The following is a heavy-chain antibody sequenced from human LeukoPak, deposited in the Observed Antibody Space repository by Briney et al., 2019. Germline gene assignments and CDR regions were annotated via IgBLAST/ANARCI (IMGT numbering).Heavy chain of an antibody. D-gene: IGHD5-18*01. CDR2: IQYDGSIQ. J-gene: IGHJ4*02. CDR3: AKGYGESHFDS. V-gene: IGHV3-30*02. Sequence: GGPLTLSCRASRFTFRSYGMHLVRQAPGKGLEWVAFIQYDGSIQYYAHSVKGRFTISRDNSNNTLYLQMNTLRGDDTAVYFCAKGYGESHFDSWGQGTLVTVSS. CDR1: RFTFRSYG.